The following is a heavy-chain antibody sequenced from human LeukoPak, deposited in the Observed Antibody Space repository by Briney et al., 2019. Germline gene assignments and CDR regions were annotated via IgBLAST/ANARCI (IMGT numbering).Heavy chain of an antibody. J-gene: IGHJ4*02. CDR3: ARDRWRDSASSFDY. Sequence: ASVKLSCKASGYTFTDYYMHWVRQAPGQGLEWMGWINPNNGGTNYAQKLQGRATMTTDTSTSTAYMELRSLRPDDTAVYYCARDRWRDSASSFDYWGQGTLVTVSS. CDR1: GYTFTDYY. D-gene: IGHD6-6*01. CDR2: INPNNGGT. V-gene: IGHV1-2*02.